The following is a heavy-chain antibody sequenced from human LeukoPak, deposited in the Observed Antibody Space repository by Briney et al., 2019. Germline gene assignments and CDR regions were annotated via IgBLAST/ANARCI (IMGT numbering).Heavy chain of an antibody. V-gene: IGHV3-30*18. Sequence: PGGSLRLSCAASGFTFSSYGMHWVRQAPGKGLEWVAVISYDGSNEYYADSVKGRFTISRDNSKNTLYLQMNSLRAEDTAVYYCAKDSRGYSYGDYFDYWGQGTLVTVSS. CDR2: ISYDGSNE. CDR3: AKDSRGYSYGDYFDY. J-gene: IGHJ4*02. D-gene: IGHD5-18*01. CDR1: GFTFSSYG.